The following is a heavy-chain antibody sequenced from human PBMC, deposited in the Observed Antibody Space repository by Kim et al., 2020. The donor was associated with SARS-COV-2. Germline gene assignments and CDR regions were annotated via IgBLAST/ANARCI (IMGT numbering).Heavy chain of an antibody. CDR3: AKDLGRYDFWSGPYYYYMDV. J-gene: IGHJ6*03. V-gene: IGHV3-23*01. Sequence: GGSLRLSCAASGFTFSSYAMSWVRQAPGKGLEWVSAISGSGGSTYYADSVKGRFTISRDNSKNTLYLQMNSLRAEDTAVYYCAKDLGRYDFWSGPYYYYMDVWGKGTTVTVSS. CDR2: ISGSGGST. CDR1: GFTFSSYA. D-gene: IGHD3-3*01.